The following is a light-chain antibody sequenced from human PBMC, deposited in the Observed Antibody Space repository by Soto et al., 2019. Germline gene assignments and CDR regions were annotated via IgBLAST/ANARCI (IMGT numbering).Light chain of an antibody. J-gene: IGLJ2*01. CDR2: ADN. CDR3: QSYDTSLSGVI. V-gene: IGLV1-40*01. Sequence: QSVLTQPPSASGTPGQRVTISCSGSSSNIGSNTVHWYQQVPGAAPRLLIYADNNRPSGVPDRFSASKSGTSASLAITGLQGEDEANYYCQSYDTSLSGVIFGAGTQLTVL. CDR1: SSNIGSNT.